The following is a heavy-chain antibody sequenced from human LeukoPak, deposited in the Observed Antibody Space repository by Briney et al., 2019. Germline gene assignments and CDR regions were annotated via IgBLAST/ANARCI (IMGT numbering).Heavy chain of an antibody. V-gene: IGHV4-34*01. J-gene: IGHJ4*02. CDR1: GGSFSGYY. D-gene: IGHD3-9*01. CDR2: INHSGST. Sequence: PSETLSLTCAVYGGSFSGYYWSWIRQPPGKGLEWIGEINHSGSTNYNPSLKSRVTISVDTPKNQFSLKLSSVTAADTAVYYCARGPRYFVRWGQGTLVTVSS. CDR3: ARGPRYFVR.